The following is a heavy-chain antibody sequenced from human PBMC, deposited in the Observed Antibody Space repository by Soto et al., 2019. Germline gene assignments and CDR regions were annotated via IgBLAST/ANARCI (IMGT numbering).Heavy chain of an antibody. CDR2: IYYSGTT. J-gene: IGHJ6*02. D-gene: IGHD4-17*01. V-gene: IGHV4-31*03. CDR1: GGSISSGGYY. CDR3: ARAGNDYGVYYGLDV. Sequence: QVQLQESGPGLVKPSQTLSLTCTVSGGSISSGGYYWSWIRQHPGKGLEWIGYIYYSGTTYYNPSLKSRVTISVDTSKNQLSLKLRSVTAADTAVYYCARAGNDYGVYYGLDVWGQGTTVTVSS.